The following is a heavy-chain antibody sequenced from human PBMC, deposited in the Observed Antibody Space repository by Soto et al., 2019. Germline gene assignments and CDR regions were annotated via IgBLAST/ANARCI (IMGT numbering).Heavy chain of an antibody. J-gene: IGHJ6*02. CDR1: GYTLTELS. CDR2: FDPEDGET. V-gene: IGHV1-24*01. D-gene: IGHD3-10*01. Sequence: ASVKVSCKVSGYTLTELSMHWVRQAPGKGLEWMGGFDPEDGETIYAQKFQGRVTMTEDTSTDTAYMELSSLRSEDTAVYYCARGLWFGANYYYYGMDVWGQGTTVTVSS. CDR3: ARGLWFGANYYYYGMDV.